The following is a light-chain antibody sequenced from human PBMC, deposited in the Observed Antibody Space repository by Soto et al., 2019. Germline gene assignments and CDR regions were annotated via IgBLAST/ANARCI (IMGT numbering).Light chain of an antibody. J-gene: IGLJ1*01. Sequence: HSVLTQPASVSGSPGQSITISCTGTSSDVGSYDLVSWYQQHPGKAPKLMIYEVNERPSGVSNRFSGSKSGNTASLTISGLQTDDEADYYCCSFAGSGAPYVFGTGTKVTVL. V-gene: IGLV2-23*02. CDR1: SSDVGSYDL. CDR2: EVN. CDR3: CSFAGSGAPYV.